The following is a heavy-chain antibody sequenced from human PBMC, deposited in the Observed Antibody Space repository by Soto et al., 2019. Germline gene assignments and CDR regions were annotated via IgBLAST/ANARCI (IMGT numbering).Heavy chain of an antibody. Sequence: QVQLQESGPGLVKPSQTLSLTCTVSGGSISSGGYYWSWIRQDPGKGLEWIGYIYYSGSTYYNPSLTSRVTISVDTSKNQFSLKLSSVTAADTAVYYCARVLRGYRNAIALNWFDPWGQGTLVTVSS. CDR2: IYYSGST. CDR3: ARVLRGYRNAIALNWFDP. J-gene: IGHJ5*02. D-gene: IGHD5-18*01. CDR1: GGSISSGGYY. V-gene: IGHV4-31*03.